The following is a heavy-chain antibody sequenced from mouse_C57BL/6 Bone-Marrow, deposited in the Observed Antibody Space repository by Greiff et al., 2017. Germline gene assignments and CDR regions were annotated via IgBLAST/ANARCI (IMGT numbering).Heavy chain of an antibody. CDR3: ALGGV. J-gene: IGHJ1*03. D-gene: IGHD3-3*01. CDR1: GFSLTSYG. CDR2: IWSGGST. V-gene: IGHV2-2*01. Sequence: QVQLQQSGPGLVQPSQSLSITCTVSGFSLTSYGVHWVRQSPGKGLAWLGVIWSGGSTDNYAAFISRLSISKDNAKSHVFFKMSSLQADDTDIYYCALGGVWGTGTTVTVSS.